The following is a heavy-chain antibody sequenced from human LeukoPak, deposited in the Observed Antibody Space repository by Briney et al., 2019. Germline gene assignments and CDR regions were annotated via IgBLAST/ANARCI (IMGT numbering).Heavy chain of an antibody. Sequence: PSETLSLTCTVSDGSISTSTYCWGWIRQPPGKGLEWIGSISYSGTTYYNPSLKSRVTISVDTSNNQFSLRLTSVTAADTAVYFCARHPSSAWHANYWGHGNLVTVSS. D-gene: IGHD6-25*01. CDR2: ISYSGTT. CDR3: ARHPSSAWHANY. J-gene: IGHJ4*01. CDR1: DGSISTSTYC. V-gene: IGHV4-39*01.